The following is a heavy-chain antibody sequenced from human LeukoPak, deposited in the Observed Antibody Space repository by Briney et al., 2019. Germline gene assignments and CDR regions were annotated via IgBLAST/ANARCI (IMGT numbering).Heavy chain of an antibody. Sequence: SETLSLTCTVSGGSVSSGDYYWSWIRQPPGKGLEWIGYMYYSGCTYYNPSLKSRVTISVDTSKNQFSLKLSSVTVADTAVYFCARTVFGVVIGFDYWGQGALVTVSS. CDR3: ARTVFGVVIGFDY. V-gene: IGHV4-30-4*08. CDR2: MYYSGCT. CDR1: GGSVSSGDYY. D-gene: IGHD3-3*01. J-gene: IGHJ4*02.